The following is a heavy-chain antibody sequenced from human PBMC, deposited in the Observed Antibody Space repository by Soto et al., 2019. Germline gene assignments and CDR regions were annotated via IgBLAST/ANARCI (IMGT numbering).Heavy chain of an antibody. CDR2: IIPIFGTA. J-gene: IGHJ6*02. CDR1: GGTFSSYA. V-gene: IGHV1-69*13. CDR3: ARDAMCIGAAGPHYVMDV. D-gene: IGHD6-13*01. Sequence: ASVKVSCKASGGTFSSYAISWVRQAPGQGLEWMGGIIPIFGTANYAQKFQGRVTITADESTSTAYMELSSLRSEDTAVYYCARDAMCIGAAGPHYVMDVWGQGTTGTVS.